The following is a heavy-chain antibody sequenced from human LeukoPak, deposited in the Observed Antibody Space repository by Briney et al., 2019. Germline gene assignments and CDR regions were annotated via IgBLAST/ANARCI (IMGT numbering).Heavy chain of an antibody. CDR3: ARDKLTTVIFDY. CDR2: IYSGGST. CDR1: GFTVSSNY. Sequence: GGSLRLSCAASGFTVSSNYMSWVRQAPGKGLEWVSVIYSGGSTYYADSVKGRFTISRDNSKNTLYLQMNSLRAEDTAVYYCARDKLTTVIFDYWGQGTLVTVSS. J-gene: IGHJ4*02. D-gene: IGHD4-17*01. V-gene: IGHV3-66*01.